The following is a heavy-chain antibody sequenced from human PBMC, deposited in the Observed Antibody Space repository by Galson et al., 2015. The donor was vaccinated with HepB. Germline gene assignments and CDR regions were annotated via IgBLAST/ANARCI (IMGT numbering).Heavy chain of an antibody. D-gene: IGHD3-22*01. Sequence: ETLSLTCTVSGGSISSYYWSWIRQPPGKGLEWIGYIYYSGSTNYNPSLKSRVTISVDTSKNQFSLKLSSVTAADTAVYYCARVWPYYYDSSGNWGWFDPWGQGTLVTVSS. V-gene: IGHV4-59*01. CDR1: GGSISSYY. J-gene: IGHJ5*02. CDR2: IYYSGST. CDR3: ARVWPYYYDSSGNWGWFDP.